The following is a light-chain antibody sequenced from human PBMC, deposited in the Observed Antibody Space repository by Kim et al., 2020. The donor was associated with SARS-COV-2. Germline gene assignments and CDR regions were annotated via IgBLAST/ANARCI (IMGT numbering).Light chain of an antibody. CDR3: MQALQIRT. CDR2: LGS. V-gene: IGKV2-28*01. J-gene: IGKJ5*01. Sequence: DIVMTQSPLSLPVTPGEPASISCRSSQSLLHSKGYNYLDWYLQKPGQSPQLLIYLGSNRASGVPDRFSGSGSGTDFTLKISRVEAEDVGVYYCMQALQIRTFGQGKRLEIK. CDR1: QSLLHSKGYNY.